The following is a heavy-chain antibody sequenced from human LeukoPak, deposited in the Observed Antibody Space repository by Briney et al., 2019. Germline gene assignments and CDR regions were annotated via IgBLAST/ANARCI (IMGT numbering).Heavy chain of an antibody. CDR1: GYSFSSYA. CDR2: ISANSGNT. Sequence: ASVKVSCKASGYSFSSYAISWVRQAPGQGLEWMGWISANSGNTNYAQKLQGRVTMTTDTSTSTAYMELRSLRSDDTAVYYCASVHFDFWGQGTLVTVSS. CDR3: ASVHFDF. V-gene: IGHV1-18*01. J-gene: IGHJ4*02.